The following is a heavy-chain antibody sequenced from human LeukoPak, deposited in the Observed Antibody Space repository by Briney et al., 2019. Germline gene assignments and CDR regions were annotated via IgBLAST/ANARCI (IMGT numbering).Heavy chain of an antibody. V-gene: IGHV4-34*01. CDR3: ARVGYEMWSVTARPIDY. Sequence: PSETLSLTCAVYGGSFSGYYWSWIRQPPGKGLEWIGEINHSGSTNYNPSLKSRVTISVDTSKNQFSLKLSSVTAEDTAVYYCARVGYEMWSVTARPIDYWGQGTLVTVSS. D-gene: IGHD2-21*02. CDR2: INHSGST. J-gene: IGHJ4*02. CDR1: GGSFSGYY.